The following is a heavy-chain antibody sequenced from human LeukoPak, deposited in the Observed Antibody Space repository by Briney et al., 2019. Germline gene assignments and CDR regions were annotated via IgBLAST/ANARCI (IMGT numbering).Heavy chain of an antibody. D-gene: IGHD1/OR15-1a*01. J-gene: IGHJ6*02. Sequence: ASVTVSFTASAGTFSIYAISWVRQAPGQGLEWMGRIIPIFGIANYAQKFQGRVTITADKSTSTAYMELSSLRSEDTAVYYCAREDGVEQPGMDVWGQGTTVTVSS. CDR2: IIPIFGIA. CDR3: AREDGVEQPGMDV. CDR1: AGTFSIYA. V-gene: IGHV1-69*04.